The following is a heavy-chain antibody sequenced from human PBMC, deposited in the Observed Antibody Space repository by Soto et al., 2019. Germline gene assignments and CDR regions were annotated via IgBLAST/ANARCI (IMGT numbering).Heavy chain of an antibody. CDR3: PRSVFP. CDR2: IHYSGST. CDR1: GGSISIGTDY. V-gene: IGHV4-39*07. Sequence: SETLSLTCDVSGGSISIGTDYWGWIRQPPGKGLEWIGNIHYSGSTNYNPSLKSRLSISVDTSKNQFSLKLTSVTAADTAVYYCPRSVFPWGQGTLVTVSS. J-gene: IGHJ5*02.